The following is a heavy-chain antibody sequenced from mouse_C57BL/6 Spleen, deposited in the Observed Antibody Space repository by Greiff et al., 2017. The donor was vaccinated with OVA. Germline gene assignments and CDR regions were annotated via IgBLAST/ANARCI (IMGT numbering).Heavy chain of an antibody. Sequence: EVQGVESGGGLVKPGGSLKLSCAASGFTFSDYGMHWVRQAPEKGLEWVAYISSGSSTIYYEDTVKGRFTISRDNAKNTLFLQMTSLRSEDTAMYYCARWGLTDYFDYWGQGTTLTVSS. J-gene: IGHJ2*01. CDR2: ISSGSSTI. V-gene: IGHV5-17*01. CDR1: GFTFSDYG. CDR3: ARWGLTDYFDY. D-gene: IGHD3-1*01.